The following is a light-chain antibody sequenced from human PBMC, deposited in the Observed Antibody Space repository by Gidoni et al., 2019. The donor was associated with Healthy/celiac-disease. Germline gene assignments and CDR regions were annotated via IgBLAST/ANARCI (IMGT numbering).Light chain of an antibody. CDR1: QSISGW. Sequence: DIQMTQSPSTLSASVGDRVTITCRASQSISGWLAWYQQIPGKAPKLLIYKASNLESGVPSRFSGSGSGTEFTLTISSLQPDVSATYYCHQYKSYPLTFXGXTKVEIK. CDR3: HQYKSYPLT. V-gene: IGKV1-5*03. J-gene: IGKJ4*01. CDR2: KAS.